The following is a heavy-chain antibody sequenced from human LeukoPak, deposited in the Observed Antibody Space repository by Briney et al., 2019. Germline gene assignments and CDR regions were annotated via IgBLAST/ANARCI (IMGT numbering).Heavy chain of an antibody. J-gene: IGHJ4*02. CDR2: IYYSGST. Sequence: SETLSLTCTVSGVSISSGDYYWSWIRQPPGKGLEWIGYIYYSGSTYYNPSLKSRVTISVDTSKNQFSLKLSSVTAADTAVYYCASRLRRNIVATPGDYFDYWGQGTLVTVSS. V-gene: IGHV4-30-4*01. CDR1: GVSISSGDYY. D-gene: IGHD5-12*01. CDR3: ASRLRRNIVATPGDYFDY.